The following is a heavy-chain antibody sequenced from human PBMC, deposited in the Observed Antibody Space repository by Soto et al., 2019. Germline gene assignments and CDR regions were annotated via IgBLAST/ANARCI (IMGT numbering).Heavy chain of an antibody. CDR3: ARGALTVANWFDP. CDR1: GYTFTDYY. Sequence: QVQLVQSGAEVKKPGASVKVSCKASGYTFTDYYMNWVRQAPGQGLEWMRWINPNNGVTNYAQKFQGRVTMTRDTSISTAYMDLSRLRSDDTALYYCARGALTVANWFDPWGQGTQVTVSS. D-gene: IGHD6-19*01. J-gene: IGHJ5*02. CDR2: INPNNGVT. V-gene: IGHV1-2*02.